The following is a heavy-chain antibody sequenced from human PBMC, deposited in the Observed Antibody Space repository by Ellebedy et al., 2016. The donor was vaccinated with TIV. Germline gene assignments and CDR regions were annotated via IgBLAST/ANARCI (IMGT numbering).Heavy chain of an antibody. Sequence: SETLSLXXTVSGGSISRGSYYWSWIRQPPGKGLEWIGYIYSSGNTNYNPSLKSRLTISLATSKNQFSLKLSSVTAADTALYFCARMLVTDGSFFDYWGPGTLVSVSS. V-gene: IGHV4-31*03. CDR1: GGSISRGSYY. CDR2: IYSSGNT. D-gene: IGHD5-24*01. CDR3: ARMLVTDGSFFDY. J-gene: IGHJ4*02.